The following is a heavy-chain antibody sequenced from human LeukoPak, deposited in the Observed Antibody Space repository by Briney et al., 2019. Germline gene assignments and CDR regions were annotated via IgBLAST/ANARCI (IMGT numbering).Heavy chain of an antibody. V-gene: IGHV3-74*01. D-gene: IGHD3-22*01. J-gene: IGHJ1*01. CDR1: GFTFSSYW. CDR3: ARAPSEIGGYYPEYFRH. Sequence: GGSLRLSCAASGFTFSSYWMHWDRQAPGKGLVWVSRIKGDGNTNYADSVKGRFTISRDNAKNTVSLQMNSLRAEDTGVYYCARAPSEIGGYYPEYFRHWGQGTLVTVSS. CDR2: IKGDGNT.